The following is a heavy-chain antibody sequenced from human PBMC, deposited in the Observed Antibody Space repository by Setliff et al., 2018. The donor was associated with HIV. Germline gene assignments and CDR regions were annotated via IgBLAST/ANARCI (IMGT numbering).Heavy chain of an antibody. J-gene: IGHJ6*03. V-gene: IGHV3-11*01. CDR3: ARARGSVGYYGSGTMYHMDV. CDR1: GFSFSDYF. CDR2: ISGSGGVM. Sequence: GGSLRLSCAVSGFSFSDYFMTWIRQALGKGLEWVSYISGSGGVMAYADSVKGRFTISRDNAKNSMYLQMNSLRVEDTATYYCARARGSVGYYGSGTMYHMDVWGKGTTVTVSS. D-gene: IGHD3-10*01.